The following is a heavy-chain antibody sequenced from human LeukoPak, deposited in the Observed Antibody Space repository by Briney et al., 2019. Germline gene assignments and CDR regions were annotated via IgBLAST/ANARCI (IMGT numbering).Heavy chain of an antibody. CDR1: GFIFDDYT. D-gene: IGHD3-22*01. CDR3: AKDYYYDTSGYYWGYFDY. CDR2: ISWDGGST. Sequence: GGSLRLSCAASGFIFDDYTMHWVRQAPGKGLEWVSLISWDGGSTYYADSVKGRSTISRDNSKNSLYLQMNSLRTEDTALYYCAKDYYYDTSGYYWGYFDYWGQGTLVTVSS. V-gene: IGHV3-43*01. J-gene: IGHJ4*02.